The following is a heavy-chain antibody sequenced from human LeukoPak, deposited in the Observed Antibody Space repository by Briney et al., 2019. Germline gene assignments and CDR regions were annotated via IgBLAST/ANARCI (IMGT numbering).Heavy chain of an antibody. CDR1: GGTFSSYA. V-gene: IGHV1-69*05. D-gene: IGHD2-2*01. CDR2: IIPIFGTA. J-gene: IGHJ4*02. CDR3: ARRYCSSTSCYADSGYEYFDY. Sequence: SVKVSCKASGGTFSSYAISWVRQAPGQGLEWMGGIIPIFGTANYAQKFQGRVTITTDESTSTAYMELSSLRSEDTAVYYCARRYCSSTSCYADSGYEYFDYWGQGTLVTVPS.